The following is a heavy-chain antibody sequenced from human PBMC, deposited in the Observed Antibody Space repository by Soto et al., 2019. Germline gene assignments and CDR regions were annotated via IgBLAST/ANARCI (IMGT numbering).Heavy chain of an antibody. D-gene: IGHD2-21*02. CDR1: GFTFSSYG. V-gene: IGHV3-30*18. Sequence: QVQLEESGGGVVQPGRSLRLSCAASGFTFSSYGMHWVRQAPGKGLEWVAVISYDGSNKYYADSVKGRFTISRDNSKNTLYLQMNSLRAEDTAVYYCAKELEPTYCGGDCYSGLGRWGVDAFDIWGQGTMVTVSS. J-gene: IGHJ3*02. CDR2: ISYDGSNK. CDR3: AKELEPTYCGGDCYSGLGRWGVDAFDI.